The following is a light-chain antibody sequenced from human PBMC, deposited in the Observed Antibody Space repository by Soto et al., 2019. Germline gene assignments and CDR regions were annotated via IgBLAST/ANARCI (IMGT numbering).Light chain of an antibody. CDR1: QGIGNS. CDR3: PKYNTVPAT. Sequence: DIQMTQSPPSLSASVGDRVTITCRASQGIGNSLAWHQQKPGTVPKLLIYSSSTLQSGAPSRFSGSGPGTDFTLTISSLQPEDVAAYYCPKYNTVPATFGQGTRLEIK. V-gene: IGKV1-27*01. CDR2: SSS. J-gene: IGKJ5*01.